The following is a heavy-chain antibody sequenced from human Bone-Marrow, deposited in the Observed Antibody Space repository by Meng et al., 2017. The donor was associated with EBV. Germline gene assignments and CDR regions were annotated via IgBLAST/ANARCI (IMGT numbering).Heavy chain of an antibody. CDR3: AKGSSGWYYYFDY. CDR2: ISGSGGST. Sequence: DVQLLELGGGLVQPGGSLSLSCAASGFTFSNYAMNGVRQAPGKGLEWVSGISGSGGSTYYADSVKGRFTISRDDSENTLYLQMNSLRAEDTAVYYCAKGSSGWYYYFDYWGRGTPVTVSS. CDR1: GFTFSNYA. J-gene: IGHJ4*02. V-gene: IGHV3-23*01. D-gene: IGHD6-19*01.